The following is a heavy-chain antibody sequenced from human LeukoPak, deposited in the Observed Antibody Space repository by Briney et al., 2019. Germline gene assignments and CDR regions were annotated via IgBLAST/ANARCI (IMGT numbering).Heavy chain of an antibody. CDR3: AAVVAATQSPYFDY. CDR2: IDYSGSA. V-gene: IGHV4-39*01. J-gene: IGHJ4*02. Sequence: PSETLSLTCTVSGGSISSSSYYWGWIRQPPGKGLEWVGSIDYSGSAYYNPSLKSRVTISVDTSKNQFSLKLSSVTAPDTAVYYCAAVVAATQSPYFDYWGQGTLVTVSS. CDR1: GGSISSSSYY. D-gene: IGHD2-15*01.